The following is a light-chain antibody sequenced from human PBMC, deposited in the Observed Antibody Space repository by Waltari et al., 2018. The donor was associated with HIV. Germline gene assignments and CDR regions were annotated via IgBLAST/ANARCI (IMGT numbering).Light chain of an antibody. CDR2: WAS. Sequence: DIVMTQCTDSLDVSLGERATLHCRSSQSLYNSNNKNSLAWYQQKPGQPPKLLIYWASTRNSGVPDRFTGSGSGTDFTLSISSLQAEDVAVYYCQQHDVSPYTFGQGTKV. CDR3: QQHDVSPYT. CDR1: QSLYNSNNKNS. J-gene: IGKJ2*01. V-gene: IGKV4-1*01.